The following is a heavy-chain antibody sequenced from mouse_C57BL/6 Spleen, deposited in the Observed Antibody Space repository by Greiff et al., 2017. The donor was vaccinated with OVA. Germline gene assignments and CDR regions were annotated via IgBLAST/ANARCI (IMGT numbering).Heavy chain of an antibody. V-gene: IGHV1-53*01. J-gene: IGHJ3*01. CDR1: GYTFTSYW. CDR2: INPSNGGT. D-gene: IGHD1-1*01. Sequence: QVQLKQPGTELVKPGASVKLSCKASGYTFTSYWMHWVKQRPGQGLEWIGNINPSNGGTNYNEKFKSKATLTVDKSSSTAYMQLSSLTSEDSAVYYCARVNYYGSSPPWFAYWGQGTLVTVSA. CDR3: ARVNYYGSSPPWFAY.